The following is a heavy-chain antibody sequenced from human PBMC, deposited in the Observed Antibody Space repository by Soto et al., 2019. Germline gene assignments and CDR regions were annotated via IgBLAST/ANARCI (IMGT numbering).Heavy chain of an antibody. CDR2: LRCDGAGA. CDR3: AKLPQYYRFPGYLNYFNY. D-gene: IGHD3-10*01. CDR1: GFSFSSYA. J-gene: IGHJ4*02. V-gene: IGHV3-23*01. Sequence: GGSLRLSCAASGFSFSSYAMSWVRRAPGKGLEWVSALRCDGAGAHYADSVKGLFTISRENSKSALYLHMNSLRAEDTAVYYCAKLPQYYRFPGYLNYFNYWPQGTLVT.